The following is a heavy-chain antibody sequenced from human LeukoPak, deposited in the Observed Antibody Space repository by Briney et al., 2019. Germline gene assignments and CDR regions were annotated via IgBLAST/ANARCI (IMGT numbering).Heavy chain of an antibody. CDR1: GYTFTGYY. J-gene: IGHJ6*02. CDR2: IIPILGIA. CDR3: ARVVLWFGELLSSYYYYGMDV. V-gene: IGHV1-69*04. Sequence: SVKVSCKASGYTFTGYYMHWVRQAPGQGLEWMGRIIPILGIANYAQKFQGRVTITADKSTSTAYMELSSLRSEDTAVYYCARVVLWFGELLSSYYYYGMDVWGQGTTVTVSS. D-gene: IGHD3-10*01.